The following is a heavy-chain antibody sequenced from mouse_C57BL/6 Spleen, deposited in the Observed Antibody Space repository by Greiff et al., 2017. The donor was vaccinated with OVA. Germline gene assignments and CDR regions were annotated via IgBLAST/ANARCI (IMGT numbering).Heavy chain of an antibody. CDR1: GYTFTGYW. V-gene: IGHV1-9*01. Sequence: VKLQESGAELMKPGASVKLSCKATGYTFTGYWIEWVKQRPGHGLEWIGEILPGSGSTNYNEKFKGKATFTADTSSNTAYMQLSSLTTADSAIYYCARRDSPAWFAYWGQGTLVTVSA. CDR3: ARRDSPAWFAY. J-gene: IGHJ3*01. D-gene: IGHD2-12*01. CDR2: ILPGSGST.